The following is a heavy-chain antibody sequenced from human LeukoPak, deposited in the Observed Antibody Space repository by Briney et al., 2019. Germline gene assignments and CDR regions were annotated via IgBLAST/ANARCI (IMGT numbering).Heavy chain of an antibody. CDR1: GFTFSSYA. D-gene: IGHD6-6*01. V-gene: IGHV3-64*01. CDR3: ARGGSSSFVIFDY. CDR2: ISSNGGST. Sequence: GGSLRLSCAASGFTFSSYAMHWVRQAPGKGLEYVSAISSNGGSTYYANSVRGGFTISRDNSKNTLYLQMASLRAEDMAVYYCARGGSSSFVIFDYWGQGTLVTASS. J-gene: IGHJ4*02.